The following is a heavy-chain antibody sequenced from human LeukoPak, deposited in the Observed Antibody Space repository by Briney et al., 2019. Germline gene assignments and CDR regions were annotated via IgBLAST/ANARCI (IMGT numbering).Heavy chain of an antibody. CDR3: ARDQGYGDYGGWYYGMDV. D-gene: IGHD4-17*01. CDR2: NYYSGST. V-gene: IGHV4-59*01. J-gene: IGHJ6*02. CDR1: GGSISRYY. Sequence: SETLSLTCTVSGGSISRYYWSWIRQTPGKGVEWIGYNYYSGSTNYNPSLKSRVTISVDTSKNQFSLKLSSVTAADTAVYYCARDQGYGDYGGWYYGMDVGGQGTTVTVSS.